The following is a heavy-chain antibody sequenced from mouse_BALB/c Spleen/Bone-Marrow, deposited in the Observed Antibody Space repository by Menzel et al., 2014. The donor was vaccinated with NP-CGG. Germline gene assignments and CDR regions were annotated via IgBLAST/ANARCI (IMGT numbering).Heavy chain of an antibody. V-gene: IGHV5-6-3*01. J-gene: IGHJ2*01. CDR2: INSNGGST. CDR1: GFTFSSYG. Sequence: EVNVVESGGGLVQPGGSLKLSCAASGFTFSSYGMSWVRQTPDKRLELVASINSNGGSTYYPDSVKGRFTISRDNAKNSLALQMNSLKSEDTAKYYRARSNHGNYLDFFDYWGQGTTLTV. D-gene: IGHD2-1*01. CDR3: ARSNHGNYLDFFDY.